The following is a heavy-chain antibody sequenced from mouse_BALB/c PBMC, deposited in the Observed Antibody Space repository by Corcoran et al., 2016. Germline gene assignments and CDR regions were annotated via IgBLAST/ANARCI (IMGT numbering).Heavy chain of an antibody. Sequence: EVQLQQSGPELVKPGASVKISCKASGYTFTDYNMHWVKQSHGKSLEGIGYIYPYNGGTGYNQKFKSKATLTVDNSSSTAYMARRSLTSEDSVVYYCARGDYGYDYARDYWGQGTSVTVSS. CDR3: ARGDYGYDYARDY. J-gene: IGHJ4*01. D-gene: IGHD1-2*01. CDR1: GYTFTDYN. CDR2: IYPYNGGT. V-gene: IGHV1S29*02.